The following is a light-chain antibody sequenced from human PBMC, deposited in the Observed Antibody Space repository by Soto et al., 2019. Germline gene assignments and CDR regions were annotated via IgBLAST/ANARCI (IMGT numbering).Light chain of an antibody. Sequence: EIVLTQSPGTLSLSPGERATLSCRASQSVGSNSLAWYQQIPGQAPRLLIFGASTRATGIPDRFSCSGSGTDFTLTISRLEPEDFAVYYCQQYGSSPFTFRGGTNVEIK. J-gene: IGKJ4*01. CDR2: GAS. V-gene: IGKV3-20*01. CDR1: QSVGSNS. CDR3: QQYGSSPFT.